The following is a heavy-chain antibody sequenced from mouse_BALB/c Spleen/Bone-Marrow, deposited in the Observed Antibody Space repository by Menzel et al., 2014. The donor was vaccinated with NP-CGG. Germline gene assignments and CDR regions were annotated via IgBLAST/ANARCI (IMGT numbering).Heavy chain of an antibody. J-gene: IGHJ2*01. Sequence: EVQGVESGGGLVQPGGSLKLSCAASGFDFSRYWMSWVRQAPGKGLEWIGEINPDSRTINYSPSLKDKFIISKDNAKNTLYLRLNKVRSEDTGLYCCARPYYYGYLNYWGQGTTRPISS. CDR2: INPDSRTI. CDR1: GFDFSRYW. D-gene: IGHD1-1*01. CDR3: ARPYYYGYLNY. V-gene: IGHV4-1*02.